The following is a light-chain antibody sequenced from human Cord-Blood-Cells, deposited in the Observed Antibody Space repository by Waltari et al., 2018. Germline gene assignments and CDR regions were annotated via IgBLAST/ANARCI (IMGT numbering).Light chain of an antibody. J-gene: IGKJ2*01. Sequence: DIQMTQSPSSLSASLGDRVTITCRASQSISSYLNWYQQKPGKAPKLLIYAASSLHSGVPSRFSGSGSGTDFTLTISSLQPEDFATYYCQQSYSTLPYTFGQGTKLEIK. CDR3: QQSYSTLPYT. V-gene: IGKV1-39*01. CDR2: AAS. CDR1: QSISSY.